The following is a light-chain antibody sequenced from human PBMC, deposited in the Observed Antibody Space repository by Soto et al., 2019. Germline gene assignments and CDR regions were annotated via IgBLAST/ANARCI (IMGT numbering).Light chain of an antibody. CDR3: QQRYNWIT. Sequence: EIVLTQSPATLSSSPGERATLSCRASQSVSSYLAWYQQRPGQAPRLLIYDASNRATGIPARFSGSGSGTDFTLTISSLEPEDFAVYYCQQRYNWITFGQGTDWRL. V-gene: IGKV3-11*01. CDR1: QSVSSY. J-gene: IGKJ5*01. CDR2: DAS.